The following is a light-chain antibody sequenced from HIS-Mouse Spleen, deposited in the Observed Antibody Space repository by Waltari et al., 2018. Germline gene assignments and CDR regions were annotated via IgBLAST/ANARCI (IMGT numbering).Light chain of an antibody. CDR2: GKN. J-gene: IGLJ1*01. V-gene: IGLV3-19*01. CDR1: SLSSYY. CDR3: NSRDSSGNHV. Sequence: SSELTQDPAVSVALGQTVRITCQGDSLSSYYASWYQQKPGQAPLLVLYGKNNRPSGIPDRFSGSSSGNTASLTITGAQAEDEADYYCNSRDSSGNHVFGTGTKVTVL.